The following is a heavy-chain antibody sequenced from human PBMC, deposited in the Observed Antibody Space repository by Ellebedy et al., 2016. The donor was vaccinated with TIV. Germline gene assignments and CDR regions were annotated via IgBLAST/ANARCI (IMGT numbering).Heavy chain of an antibody. J-gene: IGHJ4*02. V-gene: IGHV4-59*01. CDR3: ARAGDSGDFLDF. CDR1: GGSISPYY. CDR2: IHYSGSA. Sequence: SETLSLTCTVPGGSISPYYWSWIRQPPGKGLEWLGYIHYSGSATYDPSLTSRVTISLDTSNNQLSLRLTSVPAADTAIYYCARAGDSGDFLDFWGQGALVTVSS. D-gene: IGHD4-17*01.